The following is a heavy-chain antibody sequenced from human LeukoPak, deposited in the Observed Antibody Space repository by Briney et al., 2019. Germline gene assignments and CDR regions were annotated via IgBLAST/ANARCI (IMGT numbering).Heavy chain of an antibody. D-gene: IGHD2-15*01. CDR2: IYYSGST. CDR3: ARFYRPATLWVVGWFDP. J-gene: IGHJ5*02. Sequence: SETLSLTCTVSGGSISSGGYYWSWIRQHPGKGLEWIGYIYYSGSTYYNPSLKSRVTISVDTSKNQFSLKLSSVTAADTAVYYCARFYRPATLWVVGWFDPWGQGTLVTVSS. V-gene: IGHV4-30-4*08. CDR1: GGSISSGGYY.